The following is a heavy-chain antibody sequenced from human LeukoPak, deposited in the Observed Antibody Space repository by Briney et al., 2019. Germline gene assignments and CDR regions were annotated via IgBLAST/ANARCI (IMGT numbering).Heavy chain of an antibody. D-gene: IGHD3-16*01. V-gene: IGHV4-34*01. CDR3: ARLGPYYYYMDV. Sequence: PSETLSLTCAVYGGSFSGYYWSLIRQPPGKGLEWIGEINHSGSTNYNPSLKSRVTISVDTSKNQFSLKLSSVTAADTAVYYCARLGPYYYYMDVWGKGTTVTISS. CDR2: INHSGST. CDR1: GGSFSGYY. J-gene: IGHJ6*03.